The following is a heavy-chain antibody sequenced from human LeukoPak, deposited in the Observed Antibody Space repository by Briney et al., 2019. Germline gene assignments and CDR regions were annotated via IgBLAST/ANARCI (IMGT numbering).Heavy chain of an antibody. CDR3: AKGTRERYFDSVDY. D-gene: IGHD3-9*01. CDR1: GFTFSSYA. CDR2: ISWDGGST. Sequence: GGSLRLSCAASGFTFSSYAMSWVRQAPGKGLEWVSLISWDGGSTYYADSVKGRFTISRDNSKNSLYLQMNSLRTEDTALYYCAKGTRERYFDSVDYWGQGTLVTVSS. V-gene: IGHV3-43*01. J-gene: IGHJ4*02.